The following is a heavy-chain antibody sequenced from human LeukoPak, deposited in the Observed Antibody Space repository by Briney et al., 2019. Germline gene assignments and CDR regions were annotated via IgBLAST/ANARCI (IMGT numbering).Heavy chain of an antibody. CDR3: ARDPEELLYLDY. CDR2: ISSSSSYI. CDR1: GFTFSSYS. V-gene: IGHV3-21*01. J-gene: IGHJ4*02. Sequence: GGSLRLSCAASGFTFSSYSMNWVRQAPGKGLEWVSSISSSSSYIYYADSVKGRFTISRDNAKNSLYLQMNSLRAEDTAVYYCARDPEELLYLDYWGQGTLVTVSS. D-gene: IGHD2-15*01.